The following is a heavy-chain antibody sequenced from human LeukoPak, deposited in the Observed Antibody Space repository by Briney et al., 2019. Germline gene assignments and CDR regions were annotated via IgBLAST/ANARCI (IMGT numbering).Heavy chain of an antibody. CDR1: GFTVSSNY. CDR3: ARVSSRGNYHYYYMDV. D-gene: IGHD6-13*01. J-gene: IGHJ6*03. V-gene: IGHV3-53*01. CDR2: IYSGGST. Sequence: GGSLRLSCAASGFTVSSNYMSWVRQAPGKGLEWVSVIYSGGSTYYADSVKGRFTISRDNSKNTLYLQMNSLRAEDTAVYYCARVSSRGNYHYYYMDVWGKGTTVTVSS.